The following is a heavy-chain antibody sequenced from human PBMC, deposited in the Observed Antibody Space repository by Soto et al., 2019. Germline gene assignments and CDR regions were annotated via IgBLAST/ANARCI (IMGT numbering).Heavy chain of an antibody. CDR2: IIPIFGTA. D-gene: IGHD3-10*01. J-gene: IGHJ4*02. V-gene: IGHV1-69*06. Sequence: ASVKVSCKASGGTFSSYAISWVRQAPGQGLEWMGGIIPIFGTANYAQKFQGRVTITADKSTSTAYMELSSLRSEDTAVYYCASNQGDQPGYYYGSGSYYIGGYWGQGTLVTVSS. CDR3: ASNQGDQPGYYYGSGSYYIGGY. CDR1: GGTFSSYA.